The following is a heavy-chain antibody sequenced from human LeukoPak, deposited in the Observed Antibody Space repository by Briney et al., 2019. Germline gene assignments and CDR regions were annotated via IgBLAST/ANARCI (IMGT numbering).Heavy chain of an antibody. CDR3: ASGYYTSVFDY. D-gene: IGHD3-3*01. CDR1: GGTFSSYA. V-gene: IGHV1-69*04. Sequence: ASVKVSCKASGGTFSSYAISWVRQAPGQGLEWMGRIIPILGIANYAQKFQGRVTIAADKSTSTAYMELSSLRSEDTAVYYCASGYYTSVFDYWGQGTLVTVSS. J-gene: IGHJ4*02. CDR2: IIPILGIA.